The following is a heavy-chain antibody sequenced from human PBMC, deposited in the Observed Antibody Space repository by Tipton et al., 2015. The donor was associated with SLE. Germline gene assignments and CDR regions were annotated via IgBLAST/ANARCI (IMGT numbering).Heavy chain of an antibody. J-gene: IGHJ6*02. Sequence: TLSLTCTVSGGSISNYYWSWIRQPPGKGLEWIGYIYSSGSTNYNPSLKSRVTISVDTSKNQFSLRLSSVTAADTAVYYCARAGGAPPDFYYYGMDVWGQGTTVTVSS. CDR2: IYSSGST. CDR3: ARAGGAPPDFYYYGMDV. CDR1: GGSISNYY. D-gene: IGHD1-14*01. V-gene: IGHV4-4*09.